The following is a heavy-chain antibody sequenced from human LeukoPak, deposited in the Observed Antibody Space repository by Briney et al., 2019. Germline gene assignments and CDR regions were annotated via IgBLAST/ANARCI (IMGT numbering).Heavy chain of an antibody. J-gene: IGHJ4*02. V-gene: IGHV3-23*01. D-gene: IGHD1-14*01. CDR1: GFTFSSYT. CDR3: ARHLNVTTRAFDY. CDR2: ISGSGGST. Sequence: GGSLRLSCAASGFTFSSYTMTRVRQAPGKGLEWVSAISGSGGSTYYADSVKGRFTISRDNSKNTLYLQMNSLRVEDTAVYYCARHLNVTTRAFDYWGQGTLVTVSS.